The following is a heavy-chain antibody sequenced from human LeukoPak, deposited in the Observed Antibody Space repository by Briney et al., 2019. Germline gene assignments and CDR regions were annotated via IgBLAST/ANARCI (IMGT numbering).Heavy chain of an antibody. CDR3: ARTDCSSTSCSLWY. J-gene: IGHJ4*02. Sequence: PSETLSLTCAVSGGSISSSNWWSWVRQPPGKGLEWIGYIYYSGSTYYNPSLKSRVTISVDTSKNQFSLKLSSVTAADTAVYYCARTDCSSTSCSLWYWGQGTLVTVSS. D-gene: IGHD2-2*01. CDR1: GGSISSSNW. CDR2: IYYSGST. V-gene: IGHV4-4*02.